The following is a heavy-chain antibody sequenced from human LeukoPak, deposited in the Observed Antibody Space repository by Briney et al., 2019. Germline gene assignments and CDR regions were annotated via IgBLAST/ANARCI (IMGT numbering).Heavy chain of an antibody. Sequence: GASVKVSCKASGGTFSSYGVSWVRQAPGQGLEWMGRIIPILAITNYAQKFQGRVTITADKSTGTAYMELNSVTAADTAVYYCARRVVSIPAIRPDNWFDPWGQGTLVTVSS. CDR2: IIPILAIT. J-gene: IGHJ5*02. D-gene: IGHD2-2*01. CDR3: ARRVVSIPAIRPDNWFDP. V-gene: IGHV1-69*04. CDR1: GGTFSSYG.